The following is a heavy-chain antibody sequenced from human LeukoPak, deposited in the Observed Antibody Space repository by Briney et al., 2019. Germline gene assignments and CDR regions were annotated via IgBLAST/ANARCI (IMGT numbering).Heavy chain of an antibody. D-gene: IGHD6-13*01. J-gene: IGHJ4*02. CDR2: IFYSGST. CDR1: GDSIGSSNNY. CDR3: ARRGITYSSSFFAY. Sequence: SETLSLTCTVSGDSIGSSNNYWAWVRQPPGKGLEWLGSIFYSGSTYYNPSLKSRVTISVDTSKNQFSLNLYSATAADTATYYCARRGITYSSSFFAYWGQGTLVTVSS. V-gene: IGHV4-39*01.